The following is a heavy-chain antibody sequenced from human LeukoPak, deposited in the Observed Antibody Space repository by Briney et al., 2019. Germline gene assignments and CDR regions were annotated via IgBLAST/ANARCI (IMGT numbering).Heavy chain of an antibody. D-gene: IGHD5-18*01. Sequence: PSETLSLTCTVSGGSISSYYWSWIRQPPGKGLEWIGSIYYSGSTYYNPSLKSRVTISVDTSKNQFSLKLSSVTAADTAVYYCAREGYSYGYELDYWGQGTLVTVSS. J-gene: IGHJ4*02. V-gene: IGHV4-59*12. CDR3: AREGYSYGYELDY. CDR2: IYYSGST. CDR1: GGSISSYY.